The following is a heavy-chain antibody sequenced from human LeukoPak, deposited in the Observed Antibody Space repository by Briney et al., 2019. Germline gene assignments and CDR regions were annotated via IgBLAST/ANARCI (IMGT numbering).Heavy chain of an antibody. V-gene: IGHV3-74*01. CDR3: TRDLMDYDVSTGLHHYYMDV. CDR1: GFTFSSYW. D-gene: IGHD3-9*01. J-gene: IGHJ6*02. CDR2: INGDGRNI. Sequence: GGSLRLSCVASGFTFSSYWMHWGRQDPRKGLVWVSRINGDGRNINYADSVRGRFTISRDNAKNTLYLQMNTLRVEDTAVYYCTRDLMDYDVSTGLHHYYMDVWGQGTTVTVSS.